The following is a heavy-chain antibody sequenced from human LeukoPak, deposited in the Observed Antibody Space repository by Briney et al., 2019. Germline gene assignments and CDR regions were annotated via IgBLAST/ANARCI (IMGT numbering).Heavy chain of an antibody. Sequence: PSETLSLTCTVSGGSISTYYWTWIRQPPGKGLEWIGYITYSGRTDYNPSLKSRVAISVDTSNNQFSLTLSSVTAADTPVYYCAKWGYFFDSSAYVAPTDDSWGEGILVTVSS. D-gene: IGHD3-22*01. CDR2: ITYSGRT. CDR3: AKWGYFFDSSAYVAPTDDS. J-gene: IGHJ4*02. V-gene: IGHV4-59*01. CDR1: GGSISTYY.